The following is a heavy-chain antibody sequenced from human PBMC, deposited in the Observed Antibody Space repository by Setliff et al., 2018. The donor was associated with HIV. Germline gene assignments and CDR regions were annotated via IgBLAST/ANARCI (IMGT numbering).Heavy chain of an antibody. J-gene: IGHJ4*02. Sequence: ASVKVSCKASGYTFTNYDINWVRQATGQGLEWMGWMNPNSGNTGYAQKFQGRVTMTRNTSITTAYMELSSLKSEDTAVYSCAGRYSSPWYYFDYWGQGTLVTVSS. D-gene: IGHD6-13*01. CDR1: GYTFTNYD. CDR3: AGRYSSPWYYFDY. CDR2: MNPNSGNT. V-gene: IGHV1-8*02.